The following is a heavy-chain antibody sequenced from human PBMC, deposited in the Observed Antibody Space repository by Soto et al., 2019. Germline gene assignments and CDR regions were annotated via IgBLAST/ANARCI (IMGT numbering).Heavy chain of an antibody. CDR1: GGSISSYY. CDR3: ARVPGIVVDSGWFDP. J-gene: IGHJ5*02. V-gene: IGHV4-59*01. CDR2: IYYSGST. D-gene: IGHD2-2*01. Sequence: SETLSLTCTVSGGSISSYYWSWIRQPPGKGLEWIGYIYYSGSTNYNPSLKSRVTISVDTSKNQFSLKLSSVTAADTAVYYCARVPGIVVDSGWFDPWGQGTLVTVSS.